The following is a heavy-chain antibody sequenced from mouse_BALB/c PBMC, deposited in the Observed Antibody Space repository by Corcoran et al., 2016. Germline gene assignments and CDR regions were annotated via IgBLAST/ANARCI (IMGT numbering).Heavy chain of an antibody. CDR2: IDPANGNT. Sequence: EVQLQQSGAELVKPGASVKLSCTASGFNIKETYMHWVKQRPEQGLEWIGRIDPANGNTKYDPKFQGKATITADTSSNTAYLQLSSLTSEYPAVYYCSNWDWYFDVWGAGITVTVSS. CDR3: SNWDWYFDV. J-gene: IGHJ1*01. D-gene: IGHD4-1*01. V-gene: IGHV14-3*02. CDR1: GFNIKETY.